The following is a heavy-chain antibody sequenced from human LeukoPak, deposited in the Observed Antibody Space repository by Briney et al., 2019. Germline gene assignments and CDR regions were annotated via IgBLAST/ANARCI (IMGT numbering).Heavy chain of an antibody. J-gene: IGHJ6*03. D-gene: IGHD1-26*01. CDR3: ARDRGIVGTTGYYYMDV. CDR1: GFTFSDYY. CDR2: IGSTI. V-gene: IGHV3-11*04. Sequence: PGGSLRLSCAASGFTFSDYYMSWIRQAPGKGVEWVSYIGSTIYYADSVKGRFTISRDNAKNSLYLQMNSLRAEDTAVYYCARDRGIVGTTGYYYMDVWGKGTTVTVSS.